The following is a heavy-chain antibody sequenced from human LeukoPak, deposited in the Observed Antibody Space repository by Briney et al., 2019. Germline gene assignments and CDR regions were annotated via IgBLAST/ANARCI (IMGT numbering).Heavy chain of an antibody. CDR2: IWTDGAP. CDR1: GGSISSGNYY. Sequence: SQTLSLTCTVSGGSISSGNYYWNWIRQPAGKGLEWIGRIWTDGAPTYRPSLKSRVTISVDTSKNQFSLRLSSVTAADTAVYYCARGRDSRGYQFMGFDSWGQGTLVTVSS. V-gene: IGHV4-61*02. J-gene: IGHJ4*02. CDR3: ARGRDSRGYQFMGFDS. D-gene: IGHD3-22*01.